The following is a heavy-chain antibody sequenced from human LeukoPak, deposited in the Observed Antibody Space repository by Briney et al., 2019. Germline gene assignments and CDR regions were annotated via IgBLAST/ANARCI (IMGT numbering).Heavy chain of an antibody. CDR2: ISGSGGST. D-gene: IGHD2-8*01. V-gene: IGHV3-23*01. J-gene: IGHJ4*02. CDR1: EFTFSSYA. Sequence: GGSLRLSCAASEFTFSSYAVSWVRQAPGKGLEWISCISGSGGSTYSADSVKGRFTISRDNSKNTLYLQMNSLRAEDTALYYCAKDRSCTNDICHGDFDYWGQGTLVSVSS. CDR3: AKDRSCTNDICHGDFDY.